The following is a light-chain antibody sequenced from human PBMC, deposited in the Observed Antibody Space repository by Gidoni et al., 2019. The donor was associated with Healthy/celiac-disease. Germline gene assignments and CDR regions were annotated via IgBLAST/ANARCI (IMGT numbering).Light chain of an antibody. CDR2: EVS. V-gene: IGLV2-8*01. CDR1: SSDVGGYNY. Sequence: QSALTQPPSASGSPGQSVTISCTGTSSDVGGYNYFSWYQQHPGKAPQLMIYEVSKRPSGVPDRFSGSKSGNTASLTVSGLQAEDEADYYCSSYAGSNNLVVFGGGTKLTVL. CDR3: SSYAGSNNLVV. J-gene: IGLJ2*01.